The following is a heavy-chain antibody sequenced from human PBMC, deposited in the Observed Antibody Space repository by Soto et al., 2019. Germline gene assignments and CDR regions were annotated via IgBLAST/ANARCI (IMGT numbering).Heavy chain of an antibody. CDR3: ARDIGLEPAASDYFDY. J-gene: IGHJ4*02. CDR1: GFNFSDYY. D-gene: IGHD6-25*01. Sequence: PGGSLRLSCAASGFNFSDYYMSWIRQAPGKGLAWVSYISSRSSYTNYAESVKGRFTISRDNAKNSLYLQMNSLRAEDTAVYYCARDIGLEPAASDYFDYWCQGTLVTVSS. V-gene: IGHV3-11*05. CDR2: ISSRSSYT.